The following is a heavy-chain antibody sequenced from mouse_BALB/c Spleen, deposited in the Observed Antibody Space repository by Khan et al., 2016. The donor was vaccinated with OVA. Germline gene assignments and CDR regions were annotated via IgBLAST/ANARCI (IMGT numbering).Heavy chain of an antibody. J-gene: IGHJ3*01. CDR1: GYTFTSYT. CDR3: VRDGAYHRNDDWFAY. D-gene: IGHD2-14*01. Sequence: VELVESGAELARPGASVKMSCKASGYTFTSYTIHWIKQRPGQGLEWIGYINPTNGYTNYNQKFKDKATLTTDKSSTTAYLQLSSLTSDDSAVYNCVRDGAYHRNDDWFAYWGQGTLVTVSA. CDR2: INPTNGYT. V-gene: IGHV1-4*01.